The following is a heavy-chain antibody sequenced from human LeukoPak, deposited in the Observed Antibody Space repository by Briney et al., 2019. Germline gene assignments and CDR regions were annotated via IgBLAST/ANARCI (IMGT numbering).Heavy chain of an antibody. J-gene: IGHJ6*03. Sequence: SETLSLTCTVSGGSISSSSYYWSWIRQPAGKGLEWIGRIYTSGSTNYNPSLKSRVTISVDTSKNQFSLKMSSVTAADTAVYYCARVTAEPRLLQFGYYYYYMDVWGKGTTVTISS. V-gene: IGHV4-61*02. CDR2: IYTSGST. D-gene: IGHD5-24*01. CDR1: GGSISSSSYY. CDR3: ARVTAEPRLLQFGYYYYYMDV.